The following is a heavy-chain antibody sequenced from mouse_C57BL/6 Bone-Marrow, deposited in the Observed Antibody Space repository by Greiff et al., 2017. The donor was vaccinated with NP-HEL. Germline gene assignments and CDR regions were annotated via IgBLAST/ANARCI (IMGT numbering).Heavy chain of an antibody. CDR2: IWSGGST. CDR3: ARERAHYYYGSSLAWFAY. V-gene: IGHV2-2*01. J-gene: IGHJ3*01. D-gene: IGHD1-1*01. Sequence: QVQLKESGPGLVQPSQSLSITCTVSGFSLTSYGVHWVRQSPGKGLEWLGVIWSGGSTDYNAAFISRLSISKDNSKSQVFFKMNSLQADDTAIYYCARERAHYYYGSSLAWFAYWGQGTLVTVSA. CDR1: GFSLTSYG.